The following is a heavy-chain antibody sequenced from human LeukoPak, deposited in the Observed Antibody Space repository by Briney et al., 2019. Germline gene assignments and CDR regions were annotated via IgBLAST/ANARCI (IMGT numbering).Heavy chain of an antibody. CDR2: MSSGGST. Sequence: GGSLRLSCAASGFTVSSNYMSWVRQAPGKGLEWVSVMSSGGSTNYADSVKGRFTISRDNSKNTLNLQMNSLRAEDTAVYYCARDSMIVGWYFQHWGQGTLVTVSS. D-gene: IGHD3-22*01. CDR1: GFTVSSNY. CDR3: ARDSMIVGWYFQH. V-gene: IGHV3-66*01. J-gene: IGHJ1*01.